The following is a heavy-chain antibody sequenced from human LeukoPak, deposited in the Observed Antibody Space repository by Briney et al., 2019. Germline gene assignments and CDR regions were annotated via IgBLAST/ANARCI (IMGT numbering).Heavy chain of an antibody. J-gene: IGHJ5*02. CDR2: FHSGGST. D-gene: IGHD4-23*01. CDR3: AKDISTVVTPSWSDP. V-gene: IGHV3-53*01. Sequence: PGGSLRLSCAASGFTVSNNYMTWVRQAPGKGLEWVSVFHSGGSTYYADSVKGRFTISRDNSKNALYLQMNSLRAEDTAVYYCAKDISTVVTPSWSDPWGQGTLVTVSS. CDR1: GFTVSNNY.